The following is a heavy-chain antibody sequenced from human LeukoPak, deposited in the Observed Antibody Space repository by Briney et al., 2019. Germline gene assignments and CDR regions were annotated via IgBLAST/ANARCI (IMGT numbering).Heavy chain of an antibody. CDR3: TRDLEY. CDR1: GFTFTAYT. J-gene: IGHJ4*02. Sequence: PGGSLRLSCSASGFTFTAYTMNWVRQAPGKGPEWVSYIDYGGSVTHYADSVKGRLTISRDNAENSLYLQMNSLRVEDTAVYYCTRDLEYWSQGVQVTVSS. CDR2: IDYGGSVT. V-gene: IGHV3-48*01.